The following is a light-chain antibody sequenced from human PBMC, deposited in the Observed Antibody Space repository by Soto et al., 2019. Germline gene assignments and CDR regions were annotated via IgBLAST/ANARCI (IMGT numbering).Light chain of an antibody. J-gene: IGLJ2*01. CDR2: GDT. V-gene: IGLV1-40*01. CDR1: SSTIGAGFD. CDR3: QSYDTALSVYVV. Sequence: QSVLTQPPSVSGAPGQRVTISCTGSSSTIGAGFDVHWYQQLPGTAPKLLIYGDTNRPSGVPDRFSGSKSGTSASLAITGLQAEDEADSYCQSYDTALSVYVVFGGGTKLTVL.